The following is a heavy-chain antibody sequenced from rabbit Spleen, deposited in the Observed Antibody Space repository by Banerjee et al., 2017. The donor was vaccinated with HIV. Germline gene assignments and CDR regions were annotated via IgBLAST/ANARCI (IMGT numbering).Heavy chain of an antibody. Sequence: QEQLEESGGGLFQPGGSLALTCKASGFPFSNKAVMCWVRQAPGKGLEWIACIDTNDGDTDYANWPKGRFTISKTSSTTVTLQMTSLTAADTATYFCARNYVNAFDPWGPGTLVTVS. CDR1: GFPFSNKAV. D-gene: IGHD1-1*01. CDR2: IDTNDGDT. J-gene: IGHJ2*01. V-gene: IGHV1S45*01. CDR3: ARNYVNAFDP.